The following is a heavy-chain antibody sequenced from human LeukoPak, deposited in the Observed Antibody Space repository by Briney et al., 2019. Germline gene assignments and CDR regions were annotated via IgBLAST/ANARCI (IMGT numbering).Heavy chain of an antibody. J-gene: IGHJ4*02. CDR1: GFTFSSYW. D-gene: IGHD1-26*01. V-gene: IGHV3-74*01. CDR2: IDTDGSFT. CDR3: IRGTVGAPGNDY. Sequence: GGSLRLSCAASGFTFSSYWMHWVRQTPGKGLVWVSRIDTDGSFTSYADSVRGRFTISRDNAKNTLYLQMSSLRAEDTAVYYCIRGTVGAPGNDYWGQGTLVTVSS.